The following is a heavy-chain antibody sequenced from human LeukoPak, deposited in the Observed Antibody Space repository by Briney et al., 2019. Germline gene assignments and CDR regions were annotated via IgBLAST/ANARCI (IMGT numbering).Heavy chain of an antibody. Sequence: PGGSLRLSCAASGFTFDDYAMHWVRQAPGKGLEWVSGISWNSGSIGYADSVKGRFTISRDNAKNSLYLQMNSLRAEDTALYYCAKADSYDSSGYYAYWGQGTLVTVSS. CDR3: AKADSYDSSGYYAY. V-gene: IGHV3-9*01. D-gene: IGHD3-22*01. J-gene: IGHJ4*02. CDR1: GFTFDDYA. CDR2: ISWNSGSI.